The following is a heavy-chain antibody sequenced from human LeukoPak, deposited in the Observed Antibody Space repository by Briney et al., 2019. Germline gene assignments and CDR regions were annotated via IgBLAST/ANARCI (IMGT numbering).Heavy chain of an antibody. CDR2: LYYSGST. Sequence: PSETLSLTCTVSGGSISSSSYYWGWIRQPPGKGLEWIGSLYYSGSTYYNPSLKSRVTISVDTSKKQFSLKLSSVTAADTAVYYCARLSPYYYILTGSSYYFDYWGQGTLVTVSS. CDR3: ARLSPYYYILTGSSYYFDY. J-gene: IGHJ4*02. D-gene: IGHD3-9*01. CDR1: GGSISSSSYY. V-gene: IGHV4-39*01.